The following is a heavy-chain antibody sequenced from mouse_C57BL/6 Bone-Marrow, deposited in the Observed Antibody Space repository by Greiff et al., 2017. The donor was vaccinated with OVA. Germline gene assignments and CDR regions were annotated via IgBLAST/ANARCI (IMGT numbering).Heavy chain of an antibody. CDR1: GYTFTSYW. Sequence: PLQPPFPSLFRPVTSVKLSCKASGYTFTSYWMHWVKQRPGKGLEWIGVIDPSASYTNYNQKFKGKATLTVDTSSSTAYMQLSSLTSEDSAVYYCARGKGYDGYMFAYWGQGTLVTVSA. CDR3: ARGKGYDGYMFAY. D-gene: IGHD2-3*01. CDR2: IDPSASYT. V-gene: IGHV1-59*01. J-gene: IGHJ3*01.